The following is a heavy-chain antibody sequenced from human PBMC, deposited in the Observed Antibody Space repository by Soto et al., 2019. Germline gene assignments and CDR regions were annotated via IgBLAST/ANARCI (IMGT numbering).Heavy chain of an antibody. Sequence: EVQLLESGGGLVQPGGSLRLSCAASGFTFSSYAMSWVRQAPGKGLEWVSAISGSGGSTYYADSVKGRFTISRDNSKNTLYLQMNSLRAEDTAVYYCAKTPYDFYYYYYYMDVWGKGTTVTVSS. V-gene: IGHV3-23*01. CDR2: ISGSGGST. D-gene: IGHD3-3*01. CDR1: GFTFSSYA. J-gene: IGHJ6*03. CDR3: AKTPYDFYYYYYYMDV.